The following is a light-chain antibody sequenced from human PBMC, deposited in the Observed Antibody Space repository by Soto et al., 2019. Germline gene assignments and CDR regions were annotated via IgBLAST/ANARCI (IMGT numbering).Light chain of an antibody. Sequence: QSALTQPPSVSGAPGQRVTISCTGSRSNIGAGYAVHWYQQLPGSAPKLLIYDNNKRPSGVPDRFSASKSTTSASLAITALQAEDEAVYHCRSYDRSDKLIFGGGTKLTVL. CDR2: DNN. CDR3: RSYDRSDKLI. CDR1: RSNIGAGYA. V-gene: IGLV1-40*01. J-gene: IGLJ7*01.